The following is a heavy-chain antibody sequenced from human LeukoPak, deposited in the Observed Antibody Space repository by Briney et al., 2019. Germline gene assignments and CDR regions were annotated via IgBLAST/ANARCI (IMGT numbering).Heavy chain of an antibody. V-gene: IGHV3-30-3*01. CDR3: AVESV. CDR2: ISYDGSNK. CDR1: GFPFSSYA. D-gene: IGHD3-3*01. J-gene: IGHJ6*02. Sequence: PGRSLRLSCSASGFPFSSYAMHWVRQAPGKGLEWVAVISYDGSNKYYADSVKGRFTISRDNSKNTLYLQMNSLRAEDTAVYYCAVESVWGQGTTVTVSS.